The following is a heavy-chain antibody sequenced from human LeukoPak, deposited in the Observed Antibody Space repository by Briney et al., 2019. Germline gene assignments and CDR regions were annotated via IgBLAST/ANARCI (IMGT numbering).Heavy chain of an antibody. CDR3: ARDGEGVPAA. D-gene: IGHD2-2*01. Sequence: GGSLRLSCAGSGFSFNSYWMSWVRQPPGRGLEWVGNIKEDGSDKYYVNSVMGRFTISRDNTKNSLYLQMNNLRAEDTAIYYCARDGEGVPAAWGQGTLVTVSS. J-gene: IGHJ5*02. V-gene: IGHV3-7*03. CDR2: IKEDGSDK. CDR1: GFSFNSYW.